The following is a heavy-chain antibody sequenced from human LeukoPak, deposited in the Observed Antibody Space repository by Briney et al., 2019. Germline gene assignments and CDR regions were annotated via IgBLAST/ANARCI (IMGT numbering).Heavy chain of an antibody. CDR3: AKDRSGYYYAFDY. J-gene: IGHJ4*02. CDR1: GFTFSSYA. D-gene: IGHD3-22*01. CDR2: ISGSGGST. V-gene: IGHV3-23*01. Sequence: GGSLRLSCAASGFTFSSYAMSWVRQAPGKGLEWVSAISGSGGSTYYADSVKGRFTTSRDNSKNTLYLQMNSLRAEDTAVYYCAKDRSGYYYAFDYWGQGTLVTVSS.